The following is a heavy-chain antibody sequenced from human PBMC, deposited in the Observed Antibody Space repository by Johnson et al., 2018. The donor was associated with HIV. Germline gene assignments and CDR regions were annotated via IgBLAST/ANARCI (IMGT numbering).Heavy chain of an antibody. V-gene: IGHV3-20*03. CDR2: ISYDGSNK. CDR3: AKEGPTGAFDI. D-gene: IGHD1-14*01. CDR1: GFTFDDYG. Sequence: VQLVESGGGVVRPGGSLRLSFAASGFTFDDYGMSWVRQAPGKGLEWVADISYDGSNKYYADSVKGRFTISRDNSKNSLYLQMNSLRTEDTALYYCAKEGPTGAFDIWGQGTMVTVSS. J-gene: IGHJ3*02.